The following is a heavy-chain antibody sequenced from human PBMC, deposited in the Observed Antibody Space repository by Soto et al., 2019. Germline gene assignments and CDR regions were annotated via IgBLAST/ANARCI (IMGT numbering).Heavy chain of an antibody. CDR2: INDQGGSP. J-gene: IGHJ6*02. Sequence: GGSLRLSCAASGFTFSNYWMHWVRQAPGKGLVWISRINDQGGSPTYADSVKGRFTISRDNARNSLYLQMNSLGAEDTAVYYCVRDGASLINLFFGMDVWGQGTTVTVSS. D-gene: IGHD2-8*01. CDR3: VRDGASLINLFFGMDV. CDR1: GFTFSNYW. V-gene: IGHV3-74*01.